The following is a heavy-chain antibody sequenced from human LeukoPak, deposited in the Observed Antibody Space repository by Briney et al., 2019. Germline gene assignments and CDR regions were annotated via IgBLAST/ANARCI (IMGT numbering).Heavy chain of an antibody. CDR2: ISYDGSNK. CDR3: ARDISSYGSGSDY. CDR1: GFTFSSYA. J-gene: IGHJ4*02. Sequence: PGRSLRLSCAASGFTFSSYAMHWVRQAPGKGLEWVAVISYDGSNKYYADSVKGRFTISRDNSKNTLYLQMNSLRAEDTAVYYCARDISSYGSGSDYWGQGTLVTVSS. V-gene: IGHV3-30*01. D-gene: IGHD3-10*01.